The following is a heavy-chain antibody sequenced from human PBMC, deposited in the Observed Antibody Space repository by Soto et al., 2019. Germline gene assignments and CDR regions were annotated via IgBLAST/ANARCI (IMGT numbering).Heavy chain of an antibody. Sequence: AASVKVSCKASGGTFSSYAISWVRQAPGQGLEWMGGIIPIFGTANYAQKFQGRVTITADESTSTAYMELSSLRSEDTAVYYCATSIVVAANHWFDPWGQGTLVTVSS. D-gene: IGHD1-26*01. CDR3: ATSIVVAANHWFDP. CDR2: IIPIFGTA. CDR1: GGTFSSYA. V-gene: IGHV1-69*13. J-gene: IGHJ5*02.